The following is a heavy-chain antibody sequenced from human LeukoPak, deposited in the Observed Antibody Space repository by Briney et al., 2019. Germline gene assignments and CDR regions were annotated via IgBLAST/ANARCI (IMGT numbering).Heavy chain of an antibody. D-gene: IGHD3-22*01. CDR1: GASVSGSAYY. CDR3: ARVTGYMIEDYFDY. V-gene: IGHV4-39*07. Sequence: PPETLSLTCTVSGASVSGSAYYWRWTRQPPGKALEWIGEINHSGSTNYNPSLKSRVTISVDTSKNQFSLKLSSVTAADTAVYYCARVTGYMIEDYFDYWGQGTLVTVSS. J-gene: IGHJ4*02. CDR2: INHSGST.